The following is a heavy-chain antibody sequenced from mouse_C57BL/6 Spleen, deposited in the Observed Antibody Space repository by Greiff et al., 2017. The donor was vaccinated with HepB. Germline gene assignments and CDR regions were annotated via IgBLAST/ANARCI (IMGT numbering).Heavy chain of an antibody. CDR2: INPSNGGT. CDR1: GYTFTSYW. Sequence: QVHVKQPGTELVKPGASVKLSCKASGYTFTSYWMHWVKQRPGQGLEWIGNINPSNGGTNYNEKLKSKATLTVDKSSSTAYMQLSSLTSEDSAVYYCARGWYYYGSSYAMDYWGQGTSVTVSS. J-gene: IGHJ4*01. CDR3: ARGWYYYGSSYAMDY. V-gene: IGHV1-53*01. D-gene: IGHD1-1*01.